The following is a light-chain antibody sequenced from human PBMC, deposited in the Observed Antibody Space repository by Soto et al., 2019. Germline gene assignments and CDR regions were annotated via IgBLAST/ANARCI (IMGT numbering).Light chain of an antibody. CDR3: QQYNGYSTWT. J-gene: IGKJ1*01. Sequence: DIQMTQSPSTVSASVGDRVTLTCRASQSISRWLAWYQQKPGKAPKVLIWDASSLQRGVPSRFSGSGSGTEFTLTISSLQPDDFATYYCQQYNGYSTWTFGQGTKVDIK. CDR1: QSISRW. CDR2: DAS. V-gene: IGKV1-5*01.